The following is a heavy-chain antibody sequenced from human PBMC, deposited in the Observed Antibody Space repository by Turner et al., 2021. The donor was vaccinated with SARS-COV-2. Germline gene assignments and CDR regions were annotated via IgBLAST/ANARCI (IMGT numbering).Heavy chain of an antibody. CDR2: ISYDGSNK. Sequence: QVQLVESGGGVVKPGRSLRLSCAASGFTFSSYGMHWVRQAPGKGLEWVAVISYDGSNKYYADSVKGRFTISRDNSKNTLYLQMNSLRAEDTAVYYCAKDMEQLVPLFDYWGQGTLVTVSS. V-gene: IGHV3-30*18. CDR3: AKDMEQLVPLFDY. J-gene: IGHJ4*02. D-gene: IGHD6-13*01. CDR1: GFTFSSYG.